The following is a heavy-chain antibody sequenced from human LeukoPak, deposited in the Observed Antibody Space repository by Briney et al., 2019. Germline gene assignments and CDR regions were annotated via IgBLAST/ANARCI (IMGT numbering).Heavy chain of an antibody. D-gene: IGHD3-22*01. CDR2: INHSGSP. J-gene: IGHJ1*01. V-gene: IGHV4-34*01. CDR3: ARGSNYYDSRGYYGAPPEYFQY. Sequence: SETLSLTCAVYGGSFSGYYWSWIRQPPGQGLEWIGEINHSGSPNYNPSLKSRVTISVDTSKNQFSLKLSSVIAADTAVYYCARGSNYYDSRGYYGAPPEYFQYWGQGTLVTVSS. CDR1: GGSFSGYY.